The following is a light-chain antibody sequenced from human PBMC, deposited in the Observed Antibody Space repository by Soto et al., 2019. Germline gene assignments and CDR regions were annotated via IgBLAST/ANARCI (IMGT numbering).Light chain of an antibody. J-gene: IGKJ1*01. V-gene: IGKV3-15*01. Sequence: EIVMTQSPATLSVXPXEXATLSCRASQSVSSNLAWYQQKPGQAPRLLIYGASTRATGIPARFSGSGSGTDFTLTISSLQSEDFAVYYCHQYNNWPPWTFGQGTKVEIK. CDR3: HQYNNWPPWT. CDR1: QSVSSN. CDR2: GAS.